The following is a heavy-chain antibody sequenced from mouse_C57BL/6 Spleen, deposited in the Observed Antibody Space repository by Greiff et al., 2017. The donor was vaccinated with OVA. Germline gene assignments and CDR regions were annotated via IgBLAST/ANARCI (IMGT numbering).Heavy chain of an antibody. Sequence: VQLKESGPGMVKPSQSLSLTCTVTGYSITSGYDWHWIRHFPGNKLEWMGYISYSGSTNYNPSLKSRISITHDTSKNHFFLKLNSVTTEDTATYYCARERLRREGFDVWGTGTTVTVSS. V-gene: IGHV3-1*01. J-gene: IGHJ1*03. CDR3: ARERLRREGFDV. D-gene: IGHD3-2*02. CDR1: GYSITSGYD. CDR2: ISYSGST.